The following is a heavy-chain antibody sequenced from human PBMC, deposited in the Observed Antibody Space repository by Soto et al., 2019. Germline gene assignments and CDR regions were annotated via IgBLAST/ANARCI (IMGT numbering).Heavy chain of an antibody. CDR2: ISGSGGST. CDR1: GFTFSSYA. CDR3: AKDRGVEMATIAYYYYGMDV. J-gene: IGHJ6*02. V-gene: IGHV3-23*01. D-gene: IGHD3-10*01. Sequence: PGGSLRLSCAASGFTFSSYAMSWVRQAPGKGLEWVSAISGSGGSTYYADSVKGRFTISRDNSKNTLYLQMNSLRAEDTAVYYCAKDRGVEMATIAYYYYGMDVWGQGTTVTVSS.